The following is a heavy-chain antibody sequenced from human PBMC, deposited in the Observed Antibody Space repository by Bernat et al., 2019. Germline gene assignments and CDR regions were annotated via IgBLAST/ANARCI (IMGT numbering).Heavy chain of an antibody. J-gene: IGHJ3*02. D-gene: IGHD3-10*01. V-gene: IGHV3-33*06. CDR2: IWYDGSNK. CDR1: GFTFSSYG. Sequence: QVQLVESGGGVVQPGRSLRLSCAASGFTFSSYGMHWVRQAPGKGLEWVAVIWYDGSNKYYADSVKGRFTISRDNSKNTLYLQMNSLRAEDTAVYYCAKPKGYGPNDAFDIWDQGTMVTVSS. CDR3: AKPKGYGPNDAFDI.